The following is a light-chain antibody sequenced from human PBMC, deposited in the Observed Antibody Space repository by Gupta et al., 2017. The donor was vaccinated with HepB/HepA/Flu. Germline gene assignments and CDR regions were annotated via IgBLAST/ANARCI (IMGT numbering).Light chain of an antibody. Sequence: DIQLTQSPSFLSTSVGDRVTITCRASQGVGGHLAWYQQRPGKAPNLLIYERSILQSGVPSRFSGSGSGTEFTLTISSLQPEDFATYYCLQLNSYPLTFGQGTRLDIK. CDR2: ERS. CDR3: LQLNSYPLT. V-gene: IGKV1-9*01. CDR1: QGVGGH. J-gene: IGKJ5*01.